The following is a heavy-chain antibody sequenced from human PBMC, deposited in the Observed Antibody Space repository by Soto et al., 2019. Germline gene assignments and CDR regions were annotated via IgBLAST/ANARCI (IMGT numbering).Heavy chain of an antibody. CDR3: ARAPILVGVTMHEHYFET. J-gene: IGHJ5*02. D-gene: IGHD3-3*01. CDR2: IIPLFDST. CDR1: GGTFSNSV. V-gene: IGHV1-69*01. Sequence: QVQLVQSGAEVKKPGSSVKVSCKASGGTFSNSVISWVRQAPGQGLEWMGGIIPLFDSTNYAQKLHGRITIIADESTSTAYLELSSLRSDDTAVYYCARAPILVGVTMHEHYFETWGQGTLVTVSS.